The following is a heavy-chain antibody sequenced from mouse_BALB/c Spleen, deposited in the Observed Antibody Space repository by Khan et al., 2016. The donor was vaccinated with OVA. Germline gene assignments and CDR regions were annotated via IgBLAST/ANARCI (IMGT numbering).Heavy chain of an antibody. CDR3: ASSRCGSWCAS. CDR1: GFTFRSFG. Sequence: EVELVESGGGLVQPGGSRKLSCTASGFTFRSFGMHWVRQAPEQGLELVAYIGSDSSTIYYAATVKGRFTISRDNPKNTLLLQLTSLRSEDTAMYDCASSRCGSWCASWGQGTLVTVSA. V-gene: IGHV5-17*02. J-gene: IGHJ3*01. CDR2: IGSDSSTI.